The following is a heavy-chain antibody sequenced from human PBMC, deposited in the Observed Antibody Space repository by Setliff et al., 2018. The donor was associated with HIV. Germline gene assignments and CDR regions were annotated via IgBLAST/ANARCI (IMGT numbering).Heavy chain of an antibody. V-gene: IGHV4-39*01. D-gene: IGHD6-19*01. CDR2: IYYSGST. CDR3: ATLQSSGWPHGIEY. J-gene: IGHJ4*02. CDR1: GGSISSSSYY. Sequence: KASETLSLTCTVSGGSISSSSYYWGWIRQPPGKGLEWIGSIYYSGSTYYKSSLKNRVTISVDTSKNHFSLKVNFVTAADTAVYYCATLQSSGWPHGIEYWGQGTLVTVSS.